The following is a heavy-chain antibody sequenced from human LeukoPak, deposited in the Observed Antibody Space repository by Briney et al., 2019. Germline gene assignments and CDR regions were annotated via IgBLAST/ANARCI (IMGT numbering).Heavy chain of an antibody. J-gene: IGHJ4*02. D-gene: IGHD3-10*01. Sequence: SETLSLTCSVSGASISSWYWSWIRQPAGKGLEWIGHISTSGSTRYNPSLKSRVTISVDTSKNQFSLKLSSVTAADTAVYYCARDRGSRGVPDYWGQGTLVTVSS. CDR3: ARDRGSRGVPDY. CDR1: GASISSWY. CDR2: ISTSGST. V-gene: IGHV4-4*07.